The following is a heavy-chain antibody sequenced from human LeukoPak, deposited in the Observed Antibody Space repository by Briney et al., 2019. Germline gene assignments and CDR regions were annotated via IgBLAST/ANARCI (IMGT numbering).Heavy chain of an antibody. CDR2: MSPNSGDT. Sequence: GASVKVSYKASGYTFTTHDINWVRQATGQGLEWLGWMSPNSGDTGYAQKFQGRVTMTSDSSISTAYMELSSLRSEDTAIYYCVRTPPNWGFDYWGQGTTVTVSS. V-gene: IGHV1-8*01. CDR1: GYTFTTHD. J-gene: IGHJ4*03. D-gene: IGHD7-27*01. CDR3: VRTPPNWGFDY.